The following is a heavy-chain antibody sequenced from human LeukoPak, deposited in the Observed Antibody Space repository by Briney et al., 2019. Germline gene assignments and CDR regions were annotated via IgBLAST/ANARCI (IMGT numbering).Heavy chain of an antibody. V-gene: IGHV4-59*08. D-gene: IGHD6-6*01. Sequence: SSETLSLTCTVSGGSISSYYWSWIRQPPGKGLEWIGYIYYSGSTNYNPSLKSRVTISVDTSKNQFSLKLSSVTAADTAVYYCARLVGVPGRPHWYFDLWGRGTLVTVSS. CDR2: IYYSGST. CDR1: GGSISSYY. J-gene: IGHJ2*01. CDR3: ARLVGVPGRPHWYFDL.